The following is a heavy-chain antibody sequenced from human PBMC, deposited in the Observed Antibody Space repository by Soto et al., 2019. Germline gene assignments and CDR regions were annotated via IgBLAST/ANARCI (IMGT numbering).Heavy chain of an antibody. Sequence: PSETLSLTCTVSGGSISSSSYYWGWIRQPPGKGLEWIGSIYYSGSTYYNPSLKSRVTISVDTSKNQFSLKLSSVTAADTAVYYCAVTGIAVAGDNKPFDYWGQGTLVTVSS. CDR1: GGSISSSSYY. J-gene: IGHJ4*02. CDR3: AVTGIAVAGDNKPFDY. CDR2: IYYSGST. V-gene: IGHV4-39*01. D-gene: IGHD6-19*01.